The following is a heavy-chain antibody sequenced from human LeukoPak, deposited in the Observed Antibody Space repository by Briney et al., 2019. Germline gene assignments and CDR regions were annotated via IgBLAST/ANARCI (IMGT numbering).Heavy chain of an antibody. J-gene: IGHJ4*02. CDR3: AKPRARIIAAAGIDY. CDR2: ISGSGGST. D-gene: IGHD6-25*01. Sequence: GGSLRLSCAASGFTFSSYAMSWVRQAPGKGLEWVSAISGSGGSTYYADSVKGRFTISRDNSKNTLYLQMNSLRAEDTAVYYCAKPRARIIAAAGIDYWGQGTLVTVSS. CDR1: GFTFSSYA. V-gene: IGHV3-23*01.